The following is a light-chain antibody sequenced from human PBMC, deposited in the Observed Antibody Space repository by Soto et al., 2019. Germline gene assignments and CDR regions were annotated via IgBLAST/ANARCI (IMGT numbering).Light chain of an antibody. CDR1: QSISNH. CDR2: AAS. Sequence: DIQMTQSPSSLSASVEDRVIITCRASQSISNHLNWYQQKPGKAPKLLIFAASSLQSGVPSRFSGSRSGQDFTLTICCMQRVYFSTYSCPQTSSTPAPCGEGTRLEIK. J-gene: IGKJ5*01. CDR3: PQTSSTPAP. V-gene: IGKV1-39*01.